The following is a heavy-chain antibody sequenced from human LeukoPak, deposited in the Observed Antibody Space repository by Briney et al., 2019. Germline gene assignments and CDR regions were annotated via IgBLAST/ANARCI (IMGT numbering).Heavy chain of an antibody. Sequence: SVKVSCKASGGTFSSYAISWVRQAPGQGLEWMGGIIPIFGTANYAQKFKGRVTITTDESTSTAYMELSSLRSEDTAVYYCARLGYSSGRGMDVWGQGTTVTVSS. CDR3: ARLGYSSGRGMDV. CDR1: GGTFSSYA. J-gene: IGHJ6*02. V-gene: IGHV1-69*05. D-gene: IGHD6-19*01. CDR2: IIPIFGTA.